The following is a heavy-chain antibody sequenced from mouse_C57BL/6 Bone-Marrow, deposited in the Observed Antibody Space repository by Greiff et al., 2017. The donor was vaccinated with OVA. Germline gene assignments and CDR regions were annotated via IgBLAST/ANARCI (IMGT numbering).Heavy chain of an antibody. D-gene: IGHD1-1*01. CDR3: ARRTPTTDY. CDR2: IDPSDSYT. V-gene: IGHV1-50*01. Sequence: QVQLQQPGAELVKPGASVKMSCKASGYTFTSYWMQWVKQRPGQGLEWIGEIDPSDSYTNYNQKFKGKATLTVDTSSSTAYMQLSSLTSEDSAVYYCARRTPTTDYWGQGTTLTVSS. CDR1: GYTFTSYW. J-gene: IGHJ2*01.